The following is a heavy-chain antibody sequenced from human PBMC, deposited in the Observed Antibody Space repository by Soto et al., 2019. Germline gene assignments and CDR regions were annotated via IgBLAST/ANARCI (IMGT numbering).Heavy chain of an antibody. CDR3: ARTEWIQLWFDY. V-gene: IGHV4-31*03. D-gene: IGHD5-18*01. CDR1: GASFSSGGYY. J-gene: IGHJ4*02. Sequence: QVQLLESGPGLVKPSQTLSLICNVSGASFSSGGYYWSWIRQRPGGGLEWLGFIYYSGISHYNPSLKSRATISVDTSKNQFSLKLISVTAADTAVYYCARTEWIQLWFDYWGQGALVTVS. CDR2: IYYSGIS.